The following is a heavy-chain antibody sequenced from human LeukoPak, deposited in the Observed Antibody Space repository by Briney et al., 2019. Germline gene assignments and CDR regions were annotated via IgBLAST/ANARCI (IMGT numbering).Heavy chain of an antibody. D-gene: IGHD1-14*01. Sequence: ASETLSLTCSVSVDSMFGYYWSWIRQPPGGGLEWIGYIYDTGRTNYSPSLESRVTISLDTSNKQFSLRLTSVTAADTAVYYCARNKSPGGYFDLWGRGTLVTVSS. J-gene: IGHJ2*01. CDR1: VDSMFGYY. V-gene: IGHV4-59*12. CDR2: IYDTGRT. CDR3: ARNKSPGGYFDL.